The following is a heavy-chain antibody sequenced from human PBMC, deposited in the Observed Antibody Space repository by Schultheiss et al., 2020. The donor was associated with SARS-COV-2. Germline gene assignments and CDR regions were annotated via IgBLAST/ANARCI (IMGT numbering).Heavy chain of an antibody. CDR1: GFTFSGSA. J-gene: IGHJ3*02. CDR2: IRSKANSYAT. CDR3: ARHMGVYSSGTGWAFDI. D-gene: IGHD6-19*01. V-gene: IGHV3-73*01. Sequence: GGSLRLSCAASGFTFSGSAMHWVRQASGKGLEWVGRIRSKANSYATAYAASVKGRFTISRDDSKNTAYLQMNSLKTEDTAVYYCARHMGVYSSGTGWAFDIWGQGTMVTVSS.